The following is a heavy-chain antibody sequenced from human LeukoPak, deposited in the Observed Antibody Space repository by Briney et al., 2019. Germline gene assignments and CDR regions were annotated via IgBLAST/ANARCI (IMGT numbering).Heavy chain of an antibody. Sequence: GGSLRLSCAASGFTFSSYSMQWVRQTPGKGLEWVSIMSNSGENTFYGEAVKGRFTISRDNSQNTLYLQMNSLRPEDTAVYYCAELGITMIGGVWGKGTTVTISS. CDR2: MSNSGENT. CDR3: AELGITMIGGV. CDR1: GFTFSSYS. V-gene: IGHV3-30*18. J-gene: IGHJ6*04. D-gene: IGHD3-10*02.